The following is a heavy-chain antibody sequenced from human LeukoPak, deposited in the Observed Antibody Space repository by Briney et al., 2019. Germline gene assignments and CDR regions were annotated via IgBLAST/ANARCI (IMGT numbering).Heavy chain of an antibody. CDR3: ANDKPGIGIDY. Sequence: GGSLRLSCAASGFTLDDYAMHWVRQAPGKGLEWVSLISGDGGSTYYADSVKGRFTISRNNSKNSLYLQMNSLRTEDTALYYCANDKPGIGIDYWGQGTLVTVSS. J-gene: IGHJ4*02. V-gene: IGHV3-43*02. D-gene: IGHD6-13*01. CDR2: ISGDGGST. CDR1: GFTLDDYA.